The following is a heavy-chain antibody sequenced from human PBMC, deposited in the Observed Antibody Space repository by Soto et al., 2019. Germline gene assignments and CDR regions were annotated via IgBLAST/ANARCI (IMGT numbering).Heavy chain of an antibody. CDR2: ISWNSGSI. V-gene: IGHV3-9*01. CDR3: AKDIREYSSSSLVDY. J-gene: IGHJ4*02. CDR1: GFTFDDYA. Sequence: GGSLRLSCAASGFTFDDYAMHWVRQAPGKGLEWVSGISWNSGSIGYADSVKGRFTISRDNAKNSLYLQMNSLRAEDTALYYCAKDIREYSSSSLVDYWGQGTLVTGSS. D-gene: IGHD6-6*01.